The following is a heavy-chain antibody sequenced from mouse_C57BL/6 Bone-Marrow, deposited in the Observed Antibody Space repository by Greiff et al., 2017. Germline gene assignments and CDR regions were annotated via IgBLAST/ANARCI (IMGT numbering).Heavy chain of an antibody. CDR1: GYTFTSYG. V-gene: IGHV1-81*01. CDR3: ARHRWLLPLDY. Sequence: QVHVKQSGAELARPGASVKLSCKASGYTFTSYGISWVKQRTGQGLGWIGEIYPRSGNTYYNEKFKGKATLTADKSSSTAYMELRSLTSEDAAVYFCARHRWLLPLDYWGQGTTLTVSS. CDR2: IYPRSGNT. D-gene: IGHD2-3*01. J-gene: IGHJ2*01.